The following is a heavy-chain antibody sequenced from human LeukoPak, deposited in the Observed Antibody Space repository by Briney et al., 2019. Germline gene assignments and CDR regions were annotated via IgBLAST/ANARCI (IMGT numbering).Heavy chain of an antibody. CDR1: GFTFSTYA. V-gene: IGHV3-30-3*01. Sequence: GGSLRLSCAVSGFTFSTYAMHWVRQAPGKGLDWAAVISYDGSSVYYADSVKGRFTISRDNSKNTLYLQMNNPRAEDTAVYYCARDPGSSLVSCGGDCYSTSGFDYWGQGTLVTVSS. J-gene: IGHJ4*02. D-gene: IGHD2-21*02. CDR2: ISYDGSSV. CDR3: ARDPGSSLVSCGGDCYSTSGFDY.